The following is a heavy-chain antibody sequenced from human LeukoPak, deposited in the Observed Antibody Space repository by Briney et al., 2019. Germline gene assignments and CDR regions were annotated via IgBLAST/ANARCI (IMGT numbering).Heavy chain of an antibody. Sequence: ASVKVSCKVSGYTLTELSIHWVRQAPGKGLEWMGGFDPEDGETIYAQKFQGRVTMTEDTSTDTAYMELSSLRSEDTAVYYCATDPYSSGWPRRNRLDYWGQGTLVTVSS. CDR1: GYTLTELS. CDR2: FDPEDGET. V-gene: IGHV1-24*01. D-gene: IGHD6-19*01. CDR3: ATDPYSSGWPRRNRLDY. J-gene: IGHJ4*02.